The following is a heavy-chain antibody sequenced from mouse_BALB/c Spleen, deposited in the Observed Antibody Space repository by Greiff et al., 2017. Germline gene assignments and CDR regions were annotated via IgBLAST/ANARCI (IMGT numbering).Heavy chain of an antibody. V-gene: IGHV5-9-4*01. CDR1: GFTFSSYA. CDR2: ISSGGSYT. D-gene: IGHD1-1*02. Sequence: EVQGVESGGGLVKPGGSLKLSCAASGFTFSSYAMSWVRQSPEKRLEWVAEISSGGSYTYYPDTVTGRFTISRDNAKNTLYLEMSSLRSEDTAMYYCARDYGRRYYAMDYWGQGTSVTVSS. J-gene: IGHJ4*01. CDR3: ARDYGRRYYAMDY.